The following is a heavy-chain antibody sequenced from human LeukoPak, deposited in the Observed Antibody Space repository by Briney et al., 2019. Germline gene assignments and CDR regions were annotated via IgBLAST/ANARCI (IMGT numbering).Heavy chain of an antibody. Sequence: GGSLRLSCAASGFTFSSYAMSWVRQAPGKGLEWVSYISSSGSTIYYADSVKGRFTISRDNAKNSLYLQMNSLRAEDTAVYYCARGSYYYDSSGYMAQFFHLFDYWGQGTLVTVSS. CDR1: GFTFSSYA. CDR2: ISSSGSTI. CDR3: ARGSYYYDSSGYMAQFFHLFDY. D-gene: IGHD3-22*01. J-gene: IGHJ4*02. V-gene: IGHV3-48*03.